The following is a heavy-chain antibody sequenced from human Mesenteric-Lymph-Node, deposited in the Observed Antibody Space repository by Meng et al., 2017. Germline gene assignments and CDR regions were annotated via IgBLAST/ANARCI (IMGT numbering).Heavy chain of an antibody. CDR3: ARDQGRYDYVWGTPEMYFDY. V-gene: IGHV3-20*04. CDR1: GFTFSSYA. CDR2: INWNGGST. D-gene: IGHD3-16*01. Sequence: GESLKISCAASGFTFSSYAMHWVRQAPGKGLEWVSGINWNGGSTGYADSVKGRFTISRDNAKNSLYLQMNSLRAEDTALYYCARDQGRYDYVWGTPEMYFDYWGQGTLVTGAS. J-gene: IGHJ4*02.